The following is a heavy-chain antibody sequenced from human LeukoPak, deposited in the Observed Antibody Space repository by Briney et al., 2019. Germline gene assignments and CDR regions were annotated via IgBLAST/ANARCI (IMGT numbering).Heavy chain of an antibody. CDR3: ARTPIYYFDNSGYYN. CDR2: IYYSGST. Sequence: SETLSLTCTVSGGSISSYYWSWIRQPPGKGLEWIGYIYYSGSTNYNPSLKSRVTISVDTSKNQFSLKLSSVTAADTAVYYCARTPIYYFDNSGYYNWGQGTLVTVSS. J-gene: IGHJ4*02. CDR1: GGSISSYY. V-gene: IGHV4-59*01. D-gene: IGHD3-22*01.